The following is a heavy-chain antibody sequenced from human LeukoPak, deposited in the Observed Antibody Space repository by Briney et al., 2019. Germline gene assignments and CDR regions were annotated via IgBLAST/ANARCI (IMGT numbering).Heavy chain of an antibody. V-gene: IGHV4-34*01. Sequence: SETLSLTCAVYGGSFSGYYWSWIRQPPGKGLEWIGEINHSGSTNYNPSLKSRVTMSVDTSKNQFSLKLSSVTAADTAVYYCARGNSSSSWGYYYYYYGMDVWGQGTTVTVSS. CDR3: ARGNSSSSWGYYYYYYGMDV. J-gene: IGHJ6*02. D-gene: IGHD6-13*01. CDR1: GGSFSGYY. CDR2: INHSGST.